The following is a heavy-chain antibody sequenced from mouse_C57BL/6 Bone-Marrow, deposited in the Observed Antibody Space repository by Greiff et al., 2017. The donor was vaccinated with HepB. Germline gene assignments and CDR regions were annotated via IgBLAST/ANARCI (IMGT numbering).Heavy chain of an antibody. CDR3: AREGLRSPVTTQTWFAY. Sequence: QVHVKQPGAELVKPGASVKLSCKASGYTFTSYWMHWVKQRPGRGLEWIGRIDPNSGGTKYNEKFKSKATLTVDKPSSTAYMQLSSLTSEDSAVYYCAREGLRSPVTTQTWFAYWGQGTLVTVSA. CDR1: GYTFTSYW. V-gene: IGHV1-72*01. J-gene: IGHJ3*01. CDR2: IDPNSGGT. D-gene: IGHD2-12*01.